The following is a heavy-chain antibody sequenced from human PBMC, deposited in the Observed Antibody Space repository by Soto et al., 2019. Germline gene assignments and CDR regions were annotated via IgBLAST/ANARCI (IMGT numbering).Heavy chain of an antibody. CDR3: ARDRPPYWGGDCDFGS. CDR2: IWYDGSNE. V-gene: IGHV3-33*01. D-gene: IGHD2-21*02. J-gene: IGHJ4*02. Sequence: QVQLVESGGGVVQPGRSLRLSCAASGFTFRSYGMHWVRQAPGKGLEWVAVIWYDGSNEYYADSVKGRFTISRDNSKNTLYLQMNSLRAEDTAVYYCARDRPPYWGGDCDFGSWGQGTLVTVSS. CDR1: GFTFRSYG.